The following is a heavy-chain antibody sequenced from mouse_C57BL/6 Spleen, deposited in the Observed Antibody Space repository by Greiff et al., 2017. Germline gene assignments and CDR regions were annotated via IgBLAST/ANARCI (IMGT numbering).Heavy chain of an antibody. V-gene: IGHV1-54*01. CDR1: GYAFTNYL. Sequence: VQLQQSGAELVRPGTSVKVSCKASGYAFTNYLIEWVKQRPGQGLEWIGVFNPGSGGTNYNEKFKGKATLTADKSSSTAYMQLSSLTSEDSAVYFCAREGDYASPFDYWGQGTTLTVSS. J-gene: IGHJ2*01. CDR2: FNPGSGGT. D-gene: IGHD2-4*01. CDR3: AREGDYASPFDY.